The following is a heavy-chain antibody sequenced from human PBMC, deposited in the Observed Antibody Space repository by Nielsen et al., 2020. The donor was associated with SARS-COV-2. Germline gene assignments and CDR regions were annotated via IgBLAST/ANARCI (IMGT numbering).Heavy chain of an antibody. D-gene: IGHD3-10*01. J-gene: IGHJ5*02. Sequence: SETLSLTCIVSGGLISTGDYYWSWVRQVPGKGLEWIGHISARGETSYMSSLKSRVTISVDTSKNHFSLKLTSATAADTAVYYCARLNFYYGSGTYDPNWFDPWGQGTLVTVSS. CDR1: GGLISTGDYY. V-gene: IGHV4-31*03. CDR2: ISARGET. CDR3: ARLNFYYGSGTYDPNWFDP.